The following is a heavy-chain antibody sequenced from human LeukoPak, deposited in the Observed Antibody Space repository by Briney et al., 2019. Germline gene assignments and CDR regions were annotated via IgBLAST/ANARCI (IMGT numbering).Heavy chain of an antibody. J-gene: IGHJ4*02. CDR3: ARAGYYYDSSGYHSYFDY. V-gene: IGHV3-66*01. CDR2: IYSGGST. CDR1: GFTVSSNY. Sequence: GGSLRLSCAASGFTVSSNYMSWVRQAPGKGLEWVSVIYSGGSTYYADSVKGRFTISRDNSKNTLYLQMNSLRAEDTAVYYCARAGYYYDSSGYHSYFDYWGQGTLVTVSS. D-gene: IGHD3-22*01.